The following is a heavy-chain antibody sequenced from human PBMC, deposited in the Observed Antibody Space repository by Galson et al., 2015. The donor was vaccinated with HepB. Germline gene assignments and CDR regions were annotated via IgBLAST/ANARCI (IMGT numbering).Heavy chain of an antibody. CDR1: GYTFTSYY. D-gene: IGHD3-3*01. CDR2: INPSGGGT. CDR3: ASFGVSPHYYYGMDV. J-gene: IGHJ6*02. Sequence: SVKVSCKASGYTFTSYYTHWVRQAPGQGLEWMGIINPSGGGTSYAQRFQGRVTMTSHTSTSTVYMKLSSLRSEDTAVYYCASFGVSPHYYYGMDVWAKGPRSPSP. V-gene: IGHV1-46*01.